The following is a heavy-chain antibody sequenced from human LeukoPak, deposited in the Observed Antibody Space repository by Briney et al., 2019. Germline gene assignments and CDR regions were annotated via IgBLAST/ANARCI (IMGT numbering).Heavy chain of an antibody. J-gene: IGHJ4*02. CDR3: ARGRYATPSKTYYFDY. D-gene: IGHD2-15*01. CDR2: IKQDGSEK. Sequence: GGSLRLSCAASGFTFSSYWMSWVRQAPGKGLEWVANIKQDGSEKYYVDSVKGRFTTSRDNAKNSLYLKMNSLRAEDTAVYYCARGRYATPSKTYYFDYWGQGTLVTVSS. V-gene: IGHV3-7*01. CDR1: GFTFSSYW.